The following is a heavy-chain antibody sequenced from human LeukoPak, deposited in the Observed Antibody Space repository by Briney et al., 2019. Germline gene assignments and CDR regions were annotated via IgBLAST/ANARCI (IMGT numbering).Heavy chain of an antibody. J-gene: IGHJ4*02. CDR3: AQDDSSGLQN. D-gene: IGHD3-22*01. V-gene: IGHV4-59*12. CDR1: GGSISSYY. CDR2: IDNNSGST. Sequence: SETLSLTCTVSGGSISSYYWNWIRQPPGKGLEWIGYIDNNSGSTSYNPSLKSRVTISLDTSKNQFSLKLSSVTAADTAVYYCAQDDSSGLQNWGQGTLVTVSS.